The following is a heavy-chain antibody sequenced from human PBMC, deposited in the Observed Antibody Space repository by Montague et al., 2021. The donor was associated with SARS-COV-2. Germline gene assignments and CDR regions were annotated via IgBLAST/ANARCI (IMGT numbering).Heavy chain of an antibody. CDR1: GGSFSNYY. V-gene: IGHV4-34*01. CDR2: VNQSGTT. CDR3: ANFRRTQLLFGTLYYGMDV. Sequence: SETLSPTCAISGGSFSNYYWSWIRQPPGKGLEWIGEVNQSGTTIYNPSVKSGVTISEDTSKNQFYLRLSSVTAADTAVYYCANFRRTQLLFGTLYYGMDVWGQGTTVTVSS. D-gene: IGHD2-2*01. J-gene: IGHJ6*02.